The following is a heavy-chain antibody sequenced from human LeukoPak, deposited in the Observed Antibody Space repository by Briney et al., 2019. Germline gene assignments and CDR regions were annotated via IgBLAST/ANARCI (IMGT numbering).Heavy chain of an antibody. CDR2: IYYSGST. CDR3: AGRYCSSTSCPKDGYYYYYMDV. D-gene: IGHD2-2*01. Sequence: PSETLSLTCTVSGGSISSSSYDWGWIRQPPGKGLEWIGSIYYSGSTNYNPSLKSRVTISVDTSKNQFSLKLSSVTAADTAVYYCAGRYCSSTSCPKDGYYYYYMDVWGKGTTVTVSS. V-gene: IGHV4-39*07. CDR1: GGSISSSSYD. J-gene: IGHJ6*03.